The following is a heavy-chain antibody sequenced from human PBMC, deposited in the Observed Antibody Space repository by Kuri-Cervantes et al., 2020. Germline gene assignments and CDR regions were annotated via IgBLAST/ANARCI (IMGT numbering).Heavy chain of an antibody. CDR3: AKVDRNCSGGSCYRRFYYYYGMDV. CDR1: GFNLITYS. V-gene: IGHV3-48*01. Sequence: GGSLRLSCVASGFNLITYSMSWVRQAPGKGLEWVSYIDSGSYTMYYADSVKGRFTISRDNAKNSLYLQMNSLRAEDTAVYYCAKVDRNCSGGSCYRRFYYYYGMDVWGQGTTVTVSS. CDR2: IDSGSYTM. D-gene: IGHD2-15*01. J-gene: IGHJ6*02.